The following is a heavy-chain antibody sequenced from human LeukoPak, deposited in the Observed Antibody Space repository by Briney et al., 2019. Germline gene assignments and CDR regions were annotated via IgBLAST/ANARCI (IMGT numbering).Heavy chain of an antibody. D-gene: IGHD6-13*01. V-gene: IGHV4-39*07. J-gene: IGHJ4*02. CDR1: GGSISSSSYY. Sequence: SETLSLTCTVSGGSISSSSYYWGWIRQPPGKGLEWIGSIYYSGSTYYNPSLKSRVTISVDTSKNQFSLKLSSVTAADTAVYYCARLFNEPPRQQLVIVRGGFDYWGQGTLVTVSS. CDR2: IYYSGST. CDR3: ARLFNEPPRQQLVIVRGGFDY.